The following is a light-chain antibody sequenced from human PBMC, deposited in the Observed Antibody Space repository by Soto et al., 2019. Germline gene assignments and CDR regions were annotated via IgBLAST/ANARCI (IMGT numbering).Light chain of an antibody. CDR2: GES. CDR1: QSISSN. Sequence: EIVMTQSPATLSVSPGERATLSCRASQSISSNFAWYQQKPGQAPRLLIYGESTRATGIPARFSGSGSGTEFTLTISSLQSEDFAVYYCQQYNNWPPLTFGQGTKVEIK. V-gene: IGKV3D-15*01. CDR3: QQYNNWPPLT. J-gene: IGKJ1*01.